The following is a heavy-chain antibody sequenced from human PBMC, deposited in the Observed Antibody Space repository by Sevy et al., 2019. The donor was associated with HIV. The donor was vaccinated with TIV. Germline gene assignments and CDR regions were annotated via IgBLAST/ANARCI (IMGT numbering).Heavy chain of an antibody. CDR2: ISGISNYI. Sequence: GGCLRLSCAASGFTFSTYNMNWVRQAPGKGLEWVSFISGISNYIYYADSVKGRFTISRDNAKNSLYLQMNSLRSEETAIYYCAIRVQTYDAFDIWGQGTTVTVSS. CDR3: AIRVQTYDAFDI. V-gene: IGHV3-21*01. CDR1: GFTFSTYN. D-gene: IGHD6-6*01. J-gene: IGHJ3*02.